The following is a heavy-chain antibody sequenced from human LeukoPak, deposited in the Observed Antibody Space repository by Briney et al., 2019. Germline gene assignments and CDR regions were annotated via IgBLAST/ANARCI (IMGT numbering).Heavy chain of an antibody. CDR1: GSSISSGSYY. V-gene: IGHV4-61*02. CDR2: IYTSGST. D-gene: IGHD5-18*01. Sequence: SETLSLTCTVSGSSISSGSYYWSWIRQPAGKGLEWIGRIYTSGSTTYNPSLKSRVTISTDTSKNQFSLKLSSVTAADTAVYYCARDLDTAKGYWGQGTLVTVSS. J-gene: IGHJ4*02. CDR3: ARDLDTAKGY.